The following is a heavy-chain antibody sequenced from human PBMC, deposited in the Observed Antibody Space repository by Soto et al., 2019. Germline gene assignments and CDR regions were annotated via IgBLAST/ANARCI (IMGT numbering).Heavy chain of an antibody. CDR3: AREGGRHCSPTRCYNAFDI. CDR2: ISSSSSTI. CDR1: GFTFSAFS. V-gene: IGHV3-48*02. D-gene: IGHD2-2*02. J-gene: IGHJ3*02. Sequence: GGSLRLSCTSSGFTFSAFSMNWVRQAPGKGLEWVSYISSSSSTIYYAASVKGRFTISRDNAKNSLYLQMNSLRDEDTAVYYCAREGGRHCSPTRCYNAFDIWGQGTMVTVSS.